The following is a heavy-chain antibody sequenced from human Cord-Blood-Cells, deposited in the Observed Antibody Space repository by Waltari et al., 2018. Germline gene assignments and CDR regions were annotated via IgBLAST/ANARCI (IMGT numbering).Heavy chain of an antibody. V-gene: IGHV1-69*01. D-gene: IGHD3-9*01. J-gene: IGHJ4*02. CDR2: FFPILVTA. Sequence: QVQLVQSGAEGKKPGSSVKVSCKASGGPFSSYAISWVRQAPGQGIEWRGGFFPILVTANYAQKCQGRVTVTADESTSTAYMELSSLRSEDTAVYYCARSPSLRYFDWLLYYFDYWGQGTLVTVSS. CDR3: ARSPSLRYFDWLLYYFDY. CDR1: GGPFSSYA.